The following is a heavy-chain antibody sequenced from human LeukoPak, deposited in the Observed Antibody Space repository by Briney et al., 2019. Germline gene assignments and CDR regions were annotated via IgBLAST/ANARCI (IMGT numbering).Heavy chain of an antibody. CDR3: ARGPALYCTSSSCLHGVD. D-gene: IGHD2-2*01. Sequence: GGALRLSCAASGFTFSDYAMNWVRQAPGKGLEWVSSISSGGSYISYADSVKGRFTVSRDNAQDSLFLQMRSLRDEDTAVYYCARGPALYCTSSSCLHGVDWRQGTVVSVCS. CDR2: ISSGGSYI. CDR1: GFTFSDYA. V-gene: IGHV3-21*01. J-gene: IGHJ4*02.